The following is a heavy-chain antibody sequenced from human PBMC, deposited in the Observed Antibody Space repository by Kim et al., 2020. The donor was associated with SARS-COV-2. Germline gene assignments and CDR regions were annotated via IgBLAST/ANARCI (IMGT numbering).Heavy chain of an antibody. J-gene: IGHJ5*02. CDR3: AKGKGTGTVDWFDP. Sequence: YAVPVKGRFSVSRDKSKNTMSLQMSSLRVDDTAVYYCAKGKGTGTVDWFDPWGQGTLVTVSS. V-gene: IGHV3-23*01. D-gene: IGHD4-17*01.